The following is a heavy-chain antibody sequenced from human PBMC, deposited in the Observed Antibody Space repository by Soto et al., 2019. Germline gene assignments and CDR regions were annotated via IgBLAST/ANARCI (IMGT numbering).Heavy chain of an antibody. CDR1: GFTFSSYS. Sequence: GGSLRLSCAASGFTFSSYSMNWVRQAPGKGLEWVSSISSSSSYIYYADSVKSRFTISRDNAKNSLYLQMSSLRAEDTAVYYCARSIPAGYYFDYWGQGTLVTAPQ. V-gene: IGHV3-21*01. CDR2: ISSSSSYI. CDR3: ARSIPAGYYFDY. J-gene: IGHJ4*02.